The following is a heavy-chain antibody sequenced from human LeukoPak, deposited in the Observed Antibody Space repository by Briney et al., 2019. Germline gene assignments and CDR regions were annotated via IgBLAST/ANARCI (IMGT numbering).Heavy chain of an antibody. CDR3: ARDALEIDPYYFDP. CDR1: GGSISSGSYC. CDR2: VYRSGSA. J-gene: IGHJ4*02. Sequence: SETLSLTCTVSGGSISSGSYCWTWIRQSAGKGLEWIGRVYRSGSANYNPSLKRLASMSIDTSRTQFSQKLSSVTVADTAVYYCARDALEIDPYYFDPWGQGTLVTVSS. V-gene: IGHV4-61*02. D-gene: IGHD1-1*01.